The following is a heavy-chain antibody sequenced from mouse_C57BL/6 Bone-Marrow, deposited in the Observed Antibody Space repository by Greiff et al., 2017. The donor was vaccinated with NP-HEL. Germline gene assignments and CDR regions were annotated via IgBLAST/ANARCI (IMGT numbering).Heavy chain of an antibody. J-gene: IGHJ2*01. Sequence: VQLQQSGAELVRPGPSVKVSCKASGYAFTNYLIAWVKQRPGQGLEWIGVINPGSGGTNYNDKFKGKATLTADKSPSTAYMQLSSLTAEDSAVYFCARWRMELYPLDYWGQGTTLTVSS. D-gene: IGHD2-3*01. V-gene: IGHV1-54*01. CDR3: ARWRMELYPLDY. CDR1: GYAFTNYL. CDR2: INPGSGGT.